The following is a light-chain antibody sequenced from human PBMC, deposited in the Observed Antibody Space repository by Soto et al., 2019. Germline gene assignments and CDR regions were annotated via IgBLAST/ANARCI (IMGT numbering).Light chain of an antibody. Sequence: QPVLTQPASVSGSPGQSITIFCTGTSSDVGGYNYVSWYQQHPGKAPKLMIYDVSNRPSGVSNRFSGSKSGNTASLTISGLQAEDEADYYCSSYTSSSNYVFGTGTKLTVL. J-gene: IGLJ1*01. CDR1: SSDVGGYNY. V-gene: IGLV2-14*01. CDR3: SSYTSSSNYV. CDR2: DVS.